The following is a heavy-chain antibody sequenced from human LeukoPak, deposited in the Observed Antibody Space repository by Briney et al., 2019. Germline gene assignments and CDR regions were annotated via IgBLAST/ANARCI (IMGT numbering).Heavy chain of an antibody. CDR3: ARPIDPIAARPFDAFDI. CDR2: IYYSGST. J-gene: IGHJ3*02. CDR1: GGSISSSSYY. Sequence: MSSETLSLTCTVSGGSISSSSYYWGWIRQPPGKGLEWIGSIYYSGSTYYNPSLKSRVTISVDTSKNQFSLKLSSVTAADTAVYYCARPIDPIAARPFDAFDIWGQGTMVTVSS. V-gene: IGHV4-39*01. D-gene: IGHD6-6*01.